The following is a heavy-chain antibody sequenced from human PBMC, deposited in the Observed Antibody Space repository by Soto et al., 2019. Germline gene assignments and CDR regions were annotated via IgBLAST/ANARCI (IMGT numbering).Heavy chain of an antibody. D-gene: IGHD6-13*01. V-gene: IGHV4-59*01. CDR1: GGSISTYY. Sequence: QVQLQESGPGLVKPSETLSLTCTVSGGSISTYYWSWIRQPPGKGLEWIGHIYYSGSTSYGPSLKSRVTISLGTSKSQFSLKLTSVTAADTAVYYCARIAYFRYPSSCYGFDYWGQGTLVTVAS. CDR3: ARIAYFRYPSSCYGFDY. J-gene: IGHJ4*02. CDR2: IYYSGST.